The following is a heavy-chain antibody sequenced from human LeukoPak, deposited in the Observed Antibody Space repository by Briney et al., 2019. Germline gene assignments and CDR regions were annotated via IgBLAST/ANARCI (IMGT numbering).Heavy chain of an antibody. CDR2: IYYSGST. J-gene: IGHJ4*02. CDR1: GYSISSGYY. CDR3: ARVFPSATFDY. V-gene: IGHV4-38-2*02. Sequence: SETLSLTCTVSGYSISSGYYWGWIRQPPGKGLEWIGSIYYSGSTYYNPSLKSRVIISVDTSKNQFSLKLSSVTAADTAVYYCARVFPSATFDYWGQGTLVNVSS.